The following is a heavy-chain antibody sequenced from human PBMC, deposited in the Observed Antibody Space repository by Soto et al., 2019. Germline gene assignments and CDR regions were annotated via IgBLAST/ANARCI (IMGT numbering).Heavy chain of an antibody. CDR3: VKVSTFYDILTGYYSTNFFDP. V-gene: IGHV3-64D*06. D-gene: IGHD3-9*01. CDR2: ISSDGDIT. Sequence: GGSLRLSCSASGFTFSEYSMHWVRQAPGKGLQYVSTISSDGDITYYADSVKGRFTISRDNFKNTLYLQMNSLRPEDTAVYYCVKVSTFYDILTGYYSTNFFDPWGQGTLVTVSS. CDR1: GFTFSEYS. J-gene: IGHJ5*02.